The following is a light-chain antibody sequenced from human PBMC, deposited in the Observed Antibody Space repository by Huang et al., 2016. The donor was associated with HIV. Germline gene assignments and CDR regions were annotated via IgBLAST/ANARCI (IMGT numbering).Light chain of an antibody. V-gene: IGKV1-33*01. Sequence: DIQMTQSPSSLSASVGDRVTITCQASQDISKYLNWYQQKPGKAPKLLIYDASNVETGVPSTVSGSGSGTDFTFTINSLQPEDFATYYCQQYDNLPFTFGGGTKVEI. J-gene: IGKJ4*01. CDR2: DAS. CDR1: QDISKY. CDR3: QQYDNLPFT.